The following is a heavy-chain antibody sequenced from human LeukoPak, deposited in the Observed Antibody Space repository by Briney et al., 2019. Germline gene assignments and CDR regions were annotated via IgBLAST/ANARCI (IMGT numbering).Heavy chain of an antibody. V-gene: IGHV4-30-2*05. D-gene: IGHD3-3*01. CDR3: ASTQNYDLHFDY. CDR1: GVAISRGGYA. J-gene: IGHJ4*02. Sequence: SETLSLTCAVSGVAISRGGYAWNWIRQPPGKGLEWIAYIYHSGTTYYNPSLKSRATISVDTSKNQFSLNLSSVTAADTAIYYCASTQNYDLHFDYWGQGTLVTVSS. CDR2: IYHSGTT.